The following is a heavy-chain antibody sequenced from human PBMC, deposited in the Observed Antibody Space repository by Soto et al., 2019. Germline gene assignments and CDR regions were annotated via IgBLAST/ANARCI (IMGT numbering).Heavy chain of an antibody. V-gene: IGHV2-5*02. D-gene: IGHD3-9*01. J-gene: IGHJ4*02. CDR3: AHRRGDRLTGHYYFDY. Sequence: QITLKESGPTPVTPTQTLTLTCSFSGISLNTRGVGVGWIRQPPGKALDWLALISWDGEMRSSPSLKRRRTIAKDTAEVQVVLTKTNMDPVDTATYYCAHRRGDRLTGHYYFDYWGQGTLGTVSS. CDR2: ISWDGEM. CDR1: GISLNTRGVG.